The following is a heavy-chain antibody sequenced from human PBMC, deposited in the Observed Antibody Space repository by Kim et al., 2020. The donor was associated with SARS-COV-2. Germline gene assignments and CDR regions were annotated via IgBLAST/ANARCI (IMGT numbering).Heavy chain of an antibody. J-gene: IGHJ4*02. V-gene: IGHV3-23*01. Sequence: TYYADSLKGRFTISRDNAKNTLYVQMNSLTAEDTAIYYCGRRASDWYWDSWGQGTLVTVSS. CDR3: GRRASDWYWDS. D-gene: IGHD2-21*02. CDR2: T.